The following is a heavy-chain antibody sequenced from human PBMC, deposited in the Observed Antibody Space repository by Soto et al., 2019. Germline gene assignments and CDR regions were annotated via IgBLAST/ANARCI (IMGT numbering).Heavy chain of an antibody. D-gene: IGHD2-15*01. Sequence: PSETLSLTCTVSGGSISSYYWSWIRQPPGKGLEWIGYIYYSGSTNYNPSLKSRVTISVDTSKNQFSLKLSSVTAADTAVYYCSRGRIADGDYMDVWGKGTTVTVSS. J-gene: IGHJ6*03. CDR1: GGSISSYY. CDR2: IYYSGST. V-gene: IGHV4-59*01. CDR3: SRGRIADGDYMDV.